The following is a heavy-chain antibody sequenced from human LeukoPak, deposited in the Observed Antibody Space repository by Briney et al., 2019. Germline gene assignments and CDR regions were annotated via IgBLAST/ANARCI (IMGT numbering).Heavy chain of an antibody. D-gene: IGHD2-8*01. CDR3: APLDNTNGH. Sequence: ASVTVSCKASGYMFTGYHIHWVRQAPGQGLEWMGRSNPNSGGTSYAQKFQGRVTMTRDTSISTAYMELSRLTSDDTAVYYCAPLDNTNGHWGQGTLVTVSS. V-gene: IGHV1-2*02. CDR1: GYMFTGYH. J-gene: IGHJ4*02. CDR2: SNPNSGGT.